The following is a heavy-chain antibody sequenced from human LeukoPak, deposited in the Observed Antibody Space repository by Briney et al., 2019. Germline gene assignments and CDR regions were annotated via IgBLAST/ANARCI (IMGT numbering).Heavy chain of an antibody. Sequence: GSLRLSCAASGFIFSSYGMHWVRQAPGKGLEWVAVISYDGSNKYYADSVKGRFTISRDNSKNTLYLQMNSLRAEDTAVYYCARQLLDAFDIWGQGTMVTVSS. V-gene: IGHV3-30*19. CDR2: ISYDGSNK. CDR1: GFIFSSYG. CDR3: ARQLLDAFDI. J-gene: IGHJ3*02. D-gene: IGHD1-1*01.